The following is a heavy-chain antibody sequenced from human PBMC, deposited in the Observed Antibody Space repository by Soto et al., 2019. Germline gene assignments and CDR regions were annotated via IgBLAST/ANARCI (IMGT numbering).Heavy chain of an antibody. CDR2: TSDSGGRT. CDR3: AKSLNINWKNWFDP. V-gene: IGHV3-23*01. Sequence: QLLESGGGLAQPGGSLTLSCAASGFTFSTSAMNWVRHAPGKGLEWVSLTSDSGGRTYYADSVKGRFTISRDNSKNTLYLQMNSLGAEDTAVYYCAKSLNINWKNWFDPWGQGTLVTVSS. CDR1: GFTFSTSA. D-gene: IGHD1-1*01. J-gene: IGHJ5*02.